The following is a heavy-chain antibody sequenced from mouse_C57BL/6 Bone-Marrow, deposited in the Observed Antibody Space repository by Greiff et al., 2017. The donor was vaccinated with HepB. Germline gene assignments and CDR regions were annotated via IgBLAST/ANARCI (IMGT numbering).Heavy chain of an antibody. V-gene: IGHV5-4*03. CDR3: ARVDYYYGSSYGRNYAMDY. Sequence: EVKLVESGGGLVKPGGSLKLSCAASGFTFSSYAMSWVRQTPEKRLEWVATISDGGSYTYYPDNVKGRFPISRDNAKNNLYLQRSHLKSEDTAMYYCARVDYYYGSSYGRNYAMDYWGQGTSVTVSS. J-gene: IGHJ4*01. D-gene: IGHD1-1*01. CDR2: ISDGGSYT. CDR1: GFTFSSYA.